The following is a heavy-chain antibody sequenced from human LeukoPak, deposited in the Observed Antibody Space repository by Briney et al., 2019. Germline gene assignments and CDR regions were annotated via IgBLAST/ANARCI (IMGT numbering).Heavy chain of an antibody. CDR1: GGSFSGYY. V-gene: IGHV4-34*01. CDR2: IYHSGST. Sequence: SETLSLTCAVYGGSFSGYYWSWIRQPPGKGPEWIGEIYHSGSTNYNPSLKSRVTISVDTSKNQFSLKLSSVTAADTAVYYCASVELNRRFQHWGQGTLVTVSS. D-gene: IGHD1-26*01. J-gene: IGHJ1*01. CDR3: ASVELNRRFQH.